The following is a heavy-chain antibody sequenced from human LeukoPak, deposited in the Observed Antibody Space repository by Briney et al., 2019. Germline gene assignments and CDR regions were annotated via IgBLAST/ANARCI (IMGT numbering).Heavy chain of an antibody. CDR3: ARCLLSSWQEGNWFDP. CDR1: GFSFSTSGVG. CDR2: IHWNDDK. J-gene: IGHJ5*02. D-gene: IGHD6-13*01. V-gene: IGHV2-5*01. Sequence: SGPTLVNPTQTLTLTCTFSGFSFSTSGVGVGWIRQPPGKALEWLALIHWNDDKRYSPSLKSRLTITKDTSKNQVVLTMTNMDPVDTATYFCARCLLSSWQEGNWFDPWGQGTLVTVSS.